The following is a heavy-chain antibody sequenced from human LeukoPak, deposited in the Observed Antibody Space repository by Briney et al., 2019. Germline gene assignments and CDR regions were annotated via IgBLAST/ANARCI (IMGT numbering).Heavy chain of an antibody. D-gene: IGHD6-13*01. J-gene: IGHJ5*02. CDR1: GFTFSSYA. CDR3: VKDSFSSSWYWFDP. Sequence: GGSLRLSCSASGFTFSSYAMHWVRQAPGKGLEYVSAISSKGSSTHYADSVKGRFTISRDNSKNTLFLQMSSLRPDDTAVYYCVKDSFSSSWYWFDPWGQGTLVTVSS. CDR2: ISSKGSST. V-gene: IGHV3-64D*06.